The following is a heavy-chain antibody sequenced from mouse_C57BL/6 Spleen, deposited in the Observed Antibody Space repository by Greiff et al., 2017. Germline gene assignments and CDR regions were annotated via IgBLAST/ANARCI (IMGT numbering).Heavy chain of an antibody. J-gene: IGHJ3*01. CDR1: GYAFSSSW. CDR2: IYPGDGDT. V-gene: IGHV1-82*01. Sequence: QVQLKQSGPELVKPGASVKISCKASGYAFSSSWMNWVKQRPGKGLEWIGRIYPGDGDTNYNGKFKGKATLTADKSSSTAYMQLSSLTSEDSAVYFCAREEAGWGQGTLVTVSA. CDR3: AREEAG.